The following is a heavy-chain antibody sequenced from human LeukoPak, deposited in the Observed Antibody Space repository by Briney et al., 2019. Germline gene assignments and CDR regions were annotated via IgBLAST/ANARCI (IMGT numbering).Heavy chain of an antibody. V-gene: IGHV4-34*01. CDR1: GGSFSGYY. CDR2: INHSGST. CDR3: ATSIAARSGWFDP. D-gene: IGHD6-6*01. Sequence: SETLSLTCAVYGGSFSGYYWSWIRQPPGKGLEWIGEINHSGSTNYNPSLKSRVTISVDTSKNQFSLKLSSVTAADTAVYYCATSIAARSGWFDPWGQGTLVTVSS. J-gene: IGHJ5*02.